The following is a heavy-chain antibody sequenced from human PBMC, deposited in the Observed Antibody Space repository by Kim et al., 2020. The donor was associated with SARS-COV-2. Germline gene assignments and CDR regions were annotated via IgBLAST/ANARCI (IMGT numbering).Heavy chain of an antibody. CDR1: GFTFSSYW. CDR3: ARAAYASSSFGY. V-gene: IGHV3-74*01. Sequence: GGSLRLSCAASGFTFSSYWMHWVRQAPGKGLVWVSRINSDESNTRYADSVKGRFTISRDNAKNTLYLQMNSLRAEDTAVYSCARAAYASSSFGYWGQGTLVTVSS. D-gene: IGHD6-6*01. J-gene: IGHJ4*02. CDR2: INSDESNT.